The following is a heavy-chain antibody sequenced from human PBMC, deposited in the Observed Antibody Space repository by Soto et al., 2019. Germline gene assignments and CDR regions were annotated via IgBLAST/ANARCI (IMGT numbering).Heavy chain of an antibody. CDR2: IYYTGIS. J-gene: IGHJ5*02. CDR1: GGSISNGDYY. CDR3: ARLDGFDASGFSQSYFDT. D-gene: IGHD3-22*01. V-gene: IGHV4-31*03. Sequence: QVQLQESGPGLVKPSQTLSLTCTVSGGSISNGDYYWSWIRQHPGKGLECIGYIYYTGISYYNPSLKSRLTLSVDTSKNQFSLRLTSVTATDTAVYYCARLDGFDASGFSQSYFDTWGQGTLVTVSS.